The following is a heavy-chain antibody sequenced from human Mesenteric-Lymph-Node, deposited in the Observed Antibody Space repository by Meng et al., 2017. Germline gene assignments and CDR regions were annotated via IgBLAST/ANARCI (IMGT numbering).Heavy chain of an antibody. D-gene: IGHD3-10*01. CDR3: ARSLSGSFYSGFDY. CDR1: GFTFSSYD. CDR2: ISSSTNNI. V-gene: IGHV3-21*01. Sequence: GESLKISCAASGFTFSSYDMNWVRQAPGKGLEWVSSISSSTNNIYYADSVKGRFTISRDSSKNTLSLQMNSLRAEDTAIYYCARSLSGSFYSGFDYWGLGTLVTVSS. J-gene: IGHJ4*02.